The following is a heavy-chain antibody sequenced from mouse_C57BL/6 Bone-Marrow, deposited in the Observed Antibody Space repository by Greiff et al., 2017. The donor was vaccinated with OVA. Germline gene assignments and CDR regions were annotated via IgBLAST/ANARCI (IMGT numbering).Heavy chain of an antibody. D-gene: IGHD2-3*01. CDR1: GFTFSSYG. V-gene: IGHV5-6*02. J-gene: IGHJ3*01. CDR3: ARREGWLLPWFAY. CDR2: ISSGGSYT. Sequence: EVNVVESGGDLVKPGGSLKLSCAASGFTFSSYGMSWVRQTPDKRLEWVATISSGGSYTYYPDSVKGRFTISRDNAKNTLYLQMSSLKSEDTAMYYCARREGWLLPWFAYWGQGTLVTVSA.